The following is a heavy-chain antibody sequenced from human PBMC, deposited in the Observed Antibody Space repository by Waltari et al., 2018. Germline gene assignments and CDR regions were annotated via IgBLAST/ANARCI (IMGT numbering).Heavy chain of an antibody. V-gene: IGHV4-38-2*01. CDR2: IYHSGST. Sequence: QVQLQESGPGLVKPSETLSLTCAVSGYSISSGYYWGWIRQPPGKGLEWIGSIYHSGSTYYNPSLKSRVTISVDTSKNQFSLKLSSVTAADTAVYYCARHGGRDYYVSSGFNFDYWGQGTLVTVSS. J-gene: IGHJ4*02. D-gene: IGHD3-22*01. CDR3: ARHGGRDYYVSSGFNFDY. CDR1: GYSISSGYY.